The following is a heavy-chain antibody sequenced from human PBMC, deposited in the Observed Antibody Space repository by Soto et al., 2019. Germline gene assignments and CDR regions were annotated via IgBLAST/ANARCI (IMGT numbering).Heavy chain of an antibody. J-gene: IGHJ5*02. CDR3: ASARVVRGADP. CDR1: GGSFSGYY. Sequence: QVQLQQWGAGLLKPSETLSLTCAVYGGSFSGYYWSWIRQPPGKGLEWIGEINHSGSTNYNPSLKSRVTISVDTSKNQFSLKLSSVTAADTAVYYCASARVVRGADPWGQGTLVTVSS. CDR2: INHSGST. V-gene: IGHV4-34*01. D-gene: IGHD3-10*01.